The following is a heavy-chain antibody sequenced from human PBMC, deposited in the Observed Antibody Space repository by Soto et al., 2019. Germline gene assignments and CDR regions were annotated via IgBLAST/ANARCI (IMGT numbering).Heavy chain of an antibody. Sequence: PGESLKISCKGSGYSFTSYWIGWVRQMPGKGLEWMGIIYPGDSDTRYSPSFQGQVTISADKSISTAYLQWSSLKASDTAMYYCARSDSDIVVVPAAPNNWFDPWGQGTLVTSPQ. CDR3: ARSDSDIVVVPAAPNNWFDP. V-gene: IGHV5-51*01. CDR2: IYPGDSDT. J-gene: IGHJ5*02. CDR1: GYSFTSYW. D-gene: IGHD2-2*01.